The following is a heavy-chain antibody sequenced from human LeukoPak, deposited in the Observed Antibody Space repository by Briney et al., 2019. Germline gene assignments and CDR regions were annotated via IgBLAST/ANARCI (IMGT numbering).Heavy chain of an antibody. Sequence: GASVKVSCKASGGTFSSYAISWVRQAPGQGLEWMGGIIPIFGTANYAQKFQGRVTITADESTSTAYMELSGLRSEDTAVYYCARGQTDYYDSSGYPRFDYWGQGTLVTVSS. V-gene: IGHV1-69*13. CDR2: IIPIFGTA. D-gene: IGHD3-22*01. CDR1: GGTFSSYA. J-gene: IGHJ4*02. CDR3: ARGQTDYYDSSGYPRFDY.